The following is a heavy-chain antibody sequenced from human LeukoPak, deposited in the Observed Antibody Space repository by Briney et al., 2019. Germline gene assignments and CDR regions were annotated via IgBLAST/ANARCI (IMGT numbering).Heavy chain of an antibody. D-gene: IGHD2-2*02. CDR3: ARPGADCGSAGCYTYPYYGLDV. V-gene: IGHV1-18*01. J-gene: IGHJ6*02. CDR1: GYSFSGHG. Sequence: GASVKVSCKASGYSFSGHGITRVRQAPGQGLEWMGWISAYNGNTKYAQNLQGRVTMTTDISTSTAYMELRSLRSDDTAVYYCARPGADCGSAGCYTYPYYGLDVWGQGTTVTVSS. CDR2: ISAYNGNT.